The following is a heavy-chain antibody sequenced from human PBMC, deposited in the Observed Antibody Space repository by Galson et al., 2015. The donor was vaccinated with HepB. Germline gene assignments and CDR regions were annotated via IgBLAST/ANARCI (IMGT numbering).Heavy chain of an antibody. CDR2: INSDGSST. J-gene: IGHJ6*02. V-gene: IGHV3-74*01. D-gene: IGHD2-8*01. Sequence: SLRLSCAASGFTFSSYWMHWVRQAPGKGLVWVSRINSDGSSTSYADSVKGRFTISRDNAKNTLYLQMNSLRAEDTAVYYCARGSMVYVFYYYGMDVWGQGTTVTVSS. CDR1: GFTFSSYW. CDR3: ARGSMVYVFYYYGMDV.